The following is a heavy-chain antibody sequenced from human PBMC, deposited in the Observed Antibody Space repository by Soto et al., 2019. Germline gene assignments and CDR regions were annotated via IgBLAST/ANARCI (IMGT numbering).Heavy chain of an antibody. J-gene: IGHJ4*02. D-gene: IGHD3-22*01. V-gene: IGHV4-34*01. Sequence: QVQLQQWGAGLLKPSETLSLTCAVYGGSFSGYYWSWIRQPPGKGLEWIGEINHSGSTNYNPSLKSRVTISVDTSKNQFSLKLSSVTAAGTAVYYCARGKRKSSGREYWGQGTLVTVSS. CDR3: ARGKRKSSGREY. CDR1: GGSFSGYY. CDR2: INHSGST.